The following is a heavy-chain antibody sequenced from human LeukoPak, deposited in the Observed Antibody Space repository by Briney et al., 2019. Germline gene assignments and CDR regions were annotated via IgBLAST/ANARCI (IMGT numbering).Heavy chain of an antibody. CDR2: IYHSGSS. Sequence: SETLSLTCTVSGYSISSGYFWGWIRQPPGKGLEWIGSIYHSGSSYYNPSLNSRVTISVDTSKNQFSLKLSSVTAADTAVYFCARDPGLGYCDGGACSHYDFDIWGQGTKVIVSS. D-gene: IGHD2-15*01. V-gene: IGHV4-38-2*02. CDR1: GYSISSGYF. CDR3: ARDPGLGYCDGGACSHYDFDI. J-gene: IGHJ3*02.